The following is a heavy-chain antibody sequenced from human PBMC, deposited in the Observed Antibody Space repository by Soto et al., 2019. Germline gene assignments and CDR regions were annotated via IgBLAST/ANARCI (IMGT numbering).Heavy chain of an antibody. Sequence: EVQVVESGGGLVQPGGSLRLSCAASGFTFSSNSMNWVRQAPGKGLEWISYISSSSSTIYADSVKGRFTISRDNAKNSLDLQMNSLRDEDTAVYYCARVIWSGHLTSDLWGQGTLVTVYS. D-gene: IGHD3-3*01. J-gene: IGHJ5*02. V-gene: IGHV3-48*02. CDR2: ISSSSSTI. CDR3: ARVIWSGHLTSDL. CDR1: GFTFSSNS.